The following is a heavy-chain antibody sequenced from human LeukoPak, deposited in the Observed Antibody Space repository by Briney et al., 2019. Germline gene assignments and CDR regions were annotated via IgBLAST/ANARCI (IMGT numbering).Heavy chain of an antibody. J-gene: IGHJ6*03. V-gene: IGHV4-61*01. CDR2: IYYSGST. CDR1: GGSVSSGSYY. D-gene: IGHD2-21*01. CDR3: ARIAAGYYMDV. Sequence: PSETLSLTCTVSGGSVSSGSYYWTWIRQPPGKGLEWTGYIYYSGSTNYNPSLKSRVTISVDTSKNQFSLKLSSVTAADTAVYYCARIAAGYYMDVWGKGTTVTVSS.